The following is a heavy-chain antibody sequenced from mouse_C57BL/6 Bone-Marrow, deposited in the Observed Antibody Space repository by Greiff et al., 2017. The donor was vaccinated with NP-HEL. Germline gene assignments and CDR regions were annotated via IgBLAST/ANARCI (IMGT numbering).Heavy chain of an antibody. Sequence: QVQLQQPGAEFVKPGASVKLSFKASGYTFTSYWMQWVKQRPGQGLEWFGEIDPSVSYTNYNQTFKGKATLTVDTSSSTAYMQLSSLTSEDSAVYYCARNWAAQATSLDYWGQGTTLTVSS. CDR1: GYTFTSYW. J-gene: IGHJ2*01. D-gene: IGHD3-2*02. CDR3: ARNWAAQATSLDY. V-gene: IGHV1-50*01. CDR2: IDPSVSYT.